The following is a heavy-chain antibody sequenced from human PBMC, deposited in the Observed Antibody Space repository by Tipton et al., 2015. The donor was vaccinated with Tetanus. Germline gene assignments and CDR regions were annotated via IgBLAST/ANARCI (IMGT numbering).Heavy chain of an antibody. D-gene: IGHD3-10*01. V-gene: IGHV4-30-4*01. Sequence: TLSLTCNVSGGSINTGDYYWSWIRQSPGKGLEWIGHVYYSGSTFYHPSLQSRVTISVDTSKNQFSLRLSSVTAADTAVYFCARHPPPYYYGSGSYLDYWGQGTPVTVSS. CDR3: ARHPPPYYYGSGSYLDY. J-gene: IGHJ4*02. CDR2: VYYSGST. CDR1: GGSINTGDYY.